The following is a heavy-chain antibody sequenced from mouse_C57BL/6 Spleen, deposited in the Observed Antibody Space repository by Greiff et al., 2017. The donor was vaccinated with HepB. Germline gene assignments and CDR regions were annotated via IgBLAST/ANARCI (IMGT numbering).Heavy chain of an antibody. CDR1: GFTFSSYG. V-gene: IGHV5-6*01. J-gene: IGHJ2*01. CDR2: ISSGGSYT. D-gene: IGHD1-1*01. Sequence: EVQLQESGGDLVKPGGSLKLSCAASGFTFSSYGMSWVRQTPDKRLEWVATISSGGSYTYYPDSVKGRFTISRDNAKNTLYLQMSSLKSEDTAMYYCARQGLLRFPYYFDYWGQGTTLTVSS. CDR3: ARQGLLRFPYYFDY.